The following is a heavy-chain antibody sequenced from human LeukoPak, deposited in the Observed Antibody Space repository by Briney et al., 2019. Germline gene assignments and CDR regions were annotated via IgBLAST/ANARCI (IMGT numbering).Heavy chain of an antibody. CDR2: IIPIFGTA. V-gene: IGHV1-69*05. CDR1: GGTFSSYA. D-gene: IGHD5-24*01. J-gene: IGHJ4*02. Sequence: SVKVSCKASGGTFSSYAISWVRQAPGQGLEWMGGIIPIFGTANYAQKFQGRVTMTRDTSTSTVYMEMSSLRSEDTAVYYCAGGMGDGYTGVRGEFDCWGQGTLVTVSS. CDR3: AGGMGDGYTGVRGEFDC.